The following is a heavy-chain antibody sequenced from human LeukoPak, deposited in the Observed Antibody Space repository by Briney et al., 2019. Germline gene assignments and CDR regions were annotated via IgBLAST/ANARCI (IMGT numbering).Heavy chain of an antibody. CDR1: GDSISNYY. CDR3: ARPPVLDY. V-gene: IGHV4-59*08. CDR2: IYYSGST. Sequence: SETLSLTCTVSGDSISNYYWTWIRQPPGKGREWIGCIYYSGSTNYNPSLKSRVTISVDTLKNQFSLNLTSVTAAATAVYYCARPPVLDYWGQGTLVTVSA. J-gene: IGHJ4*02.